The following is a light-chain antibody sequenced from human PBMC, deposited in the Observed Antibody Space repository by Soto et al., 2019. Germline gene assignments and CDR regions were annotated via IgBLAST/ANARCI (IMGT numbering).Light chain of an antibody. CDR2: DAS. V-gene: IGKV3-11*01. J-gene: IGKJ4*01. CDR1: QSVSRH. Sequence: EIVLTQSPATLSLSPGERATLSCRASQSVSRHLAWYQQKPGQAPRLLIYDASNRATGIPARFSGSGSGTDFTLTISSLEPEDFATYYCQKYDSAPLTFGGGTKVEIK. CDR3: QKYDSAPLT.